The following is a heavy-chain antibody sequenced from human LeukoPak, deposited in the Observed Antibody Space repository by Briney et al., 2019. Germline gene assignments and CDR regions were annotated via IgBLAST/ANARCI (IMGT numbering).Heavy chain of an antibody. Sequence: PGGSLRLSCAASGFTFSSYAMSWVRQAPGKGLEWVSAISGSGGSTYYADSVKGRFTISRDNSKNTLYLRMNSLRAEDTAVYYCASLACSGGSCCSDAFDVWGQGTMVTVSS. CDR3: ASLACSGGSCCSDAFDV. CDR1: GFTFSSYA. CDR2: ISGSGGST. V-gene: IGHV3-23*01. D-gene: IGHD2-15*01. J-gene: IGHJ3*01.